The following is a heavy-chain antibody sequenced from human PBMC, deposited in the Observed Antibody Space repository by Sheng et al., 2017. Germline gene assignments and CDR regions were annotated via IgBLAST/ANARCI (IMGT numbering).Heavy chain of an antibody. Sequence: QVQLVESGGGVVQPGRSLRLSCAVSGFTFSSYGMHWVRQAPGKGLEWVALISYDGNNQYYADSVKGRFTISRDNSKNTVSLQMNSLRDEDTAVYYCAKEEGYYYDGRGYYYDYWGQGTLVTVSS. CDR2: ISYDGNNQ. J-gene: IGHJ4*02. CDR1: GFTFSSYG. D-gene: IGHD3-22*01. V-gene: IGHV3-30*18. CDR3: AKEEGYYYDGRGYYYDY.